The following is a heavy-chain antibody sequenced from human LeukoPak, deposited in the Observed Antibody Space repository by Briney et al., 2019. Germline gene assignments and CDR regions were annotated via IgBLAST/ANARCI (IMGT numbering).Heavy chain of an antibody. J-gene: IGHJ4*02. CDR3: AKDITMVRGVTDFDY. V-gene: IGHV3-23*01. D-gene: IGHD3-10*01. CDR2: ISGSGGST. CDR1: GFTFSSYA. Sequence: GGSLRLSCAASGFTFSSYAMSWVRQAPGKGLEWVSAISGSGGSTYYADSVKGRFTISRDNSKNTLYLQMNSPRAEDTAVYYCAKDITMVRGVTDFDYWGQGTLVTVSS.